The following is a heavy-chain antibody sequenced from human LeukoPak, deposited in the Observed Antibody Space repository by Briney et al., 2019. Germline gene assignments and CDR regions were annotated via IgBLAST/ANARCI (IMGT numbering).Heavy chain of an antibody. V-gene: IGHV3-48*04. CDR1: GFTFSSYS. J-gene: IGHJ4*02. D-gene: IGHD1-26*01. Sequence: GGSLRLSCEGSGFTFSSYSMNWVRQAPGKGLEWVSYISSSSSTIYYADSVKGRFTISRDNAKNSLYLQMNSLRAEDTAVYYCARGGGATTFDYWGQGTLVTVSS. CDR3: ARGGGATTFDY. CDR2: ISSSSSTI.